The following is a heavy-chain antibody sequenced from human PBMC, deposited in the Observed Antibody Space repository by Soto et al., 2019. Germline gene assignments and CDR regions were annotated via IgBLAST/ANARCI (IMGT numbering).Heavy chain of an antibody. Sequence: SETLSLTCTVSGGSISSGDYYWSWFRQPPGKGLEWIGYIYYSGSTYYNPSLKSRVTISVDTSKNQFSLKLSSVTAADTAVYYCARGRGRDGYNWSFYFDYWGQGTLVTVSS. CDR3: ARGRGRDGYNWSFYFDY. CDR2: IYYSGST. V-gene: IGHV4-30-4*01. CDR1: GGSISSGDYY. D-gene: IGHD5-12*01. J-gene: IGHJ4*02.